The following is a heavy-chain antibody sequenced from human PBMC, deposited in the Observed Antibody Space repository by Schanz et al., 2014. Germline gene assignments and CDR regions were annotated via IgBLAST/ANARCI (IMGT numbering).Heavy chain of an antibody. V-gene: IGHV3-7*05. J-gene: IGHJ4*02. Sequence: EVQLLESGGGLVQPGGSLRLSCSASTFTFDHYAMTWVRQAPGKGLEWVANIKEDGSVKDYVDSVKGRFTISRDNAKNSLYLQMNSLRAEDTAVYYCANNWNLDYWGQGTLVTVSS. CDR1: TFTFDHYA. CDR2: IKEDGSVK. D-gene: IGHD1-20*01. CDR3: ANNWNLDY.